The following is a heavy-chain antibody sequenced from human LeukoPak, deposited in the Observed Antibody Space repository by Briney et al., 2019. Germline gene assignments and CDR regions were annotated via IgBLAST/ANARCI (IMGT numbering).Heavy chain of an antibody. J-gene: IGHJ4*02. CDR2: MNTDGSTT. V-gene: IGHV3-74*01. D-gene: IGHD6-13*01. CDR3: TRGGTPAAGNY. Sequence: GGSLRLSCAASGFTFSSSWMHWVRQAPGKGLMWVSCMNTDGSTTIYADSVKGRFTISRDNAKKTLYLQMNSLRDEDTAVYYCTRGGTPAAGNYGGKGPLVTASS. CDR1: GFTFSSSW.